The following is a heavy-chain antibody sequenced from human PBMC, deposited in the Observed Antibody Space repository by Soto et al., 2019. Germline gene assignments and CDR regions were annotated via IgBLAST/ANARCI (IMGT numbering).Heavy chain of an antibody. Sequence: ESGGGVVQPGRSLRLSCAASGFTFSSYGMHWVRQAPGKGLEWVAVISYDGSNKYYADSVKGRFTISRDNSKNTLYLQMNSLRAEDTAVYYCAKEPPGSSGSFPPDYWGQGTLVTVSS. CDR1: GFTFSSYG. CDR3: AKEPPGSSGSFPPDY. J-gene: IGHJ4*02. CDR2: ISYDGSNK. V-gene: IGHV3-30*18. D-gene: IGHD1-26*01.